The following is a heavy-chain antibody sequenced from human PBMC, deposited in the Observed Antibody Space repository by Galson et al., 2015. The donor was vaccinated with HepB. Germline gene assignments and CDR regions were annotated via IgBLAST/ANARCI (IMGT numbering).Heavy chain of an antibody. Sequence: SVKVSCKASGGTFSSYTITWVQQAPGQGLEWMGKIIPLFGTTDNAQKFQDRVIFTADKSTATAYMELATLRPDDTAVYYCALGDREIGSPWGQGTQVIVSA. V-gene: IGHV1-69*08. J-gene: IGHJ4*02. CDR2: IIPLFGTT. CDR3: ALGDREIGSP. D-gene: IGHD2-15*01. CDR1: GGTFSSYT.